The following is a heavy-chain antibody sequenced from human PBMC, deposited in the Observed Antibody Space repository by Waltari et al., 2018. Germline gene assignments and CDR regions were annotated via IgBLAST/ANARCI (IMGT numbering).Heavy chain of an antibody. D-gene: IGHD6-13*01. CDR3: ASSLLRRQQRSFDY. CDR1: GGSISSSNW. V-gene: IGHV4-4*02. J-gene: IGHJ4*02. Sequence: QVQLQESGPGLVKPSGTLSLTCAVSGGSISSSNWWSWVRQPPGKGLAWIGEIYHSGGTNYNPSLKSRVTISVDKSKNQFSLKLSSVTAADTAVYYCASSLLRRQQRSFDYWGQGTLVTVSS. CDR2: IYHSGGT.